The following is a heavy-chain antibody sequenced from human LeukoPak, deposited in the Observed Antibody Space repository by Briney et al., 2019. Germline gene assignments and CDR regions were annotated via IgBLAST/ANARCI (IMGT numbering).Heavy chain of an antibody. D-gene: IGHD4-17*01. CDR1: RFTFSSYS. CDR2: ISSSSSYI. J-gene: IGHJ3*02. V-gene: IGHV3-21*04. CDR3: AKSFRDHGDYFAFDI. Sequence: PGGSLRLSCAASRFTFSSYSMNWVRQAPGKGLEWVSSISSSSSYIYYADSVKGRFTISRDNSKNTLYLQMNSPRAEDTAVYYCAKSFRDHGDYFAFDIWGHGTMVTVSS.